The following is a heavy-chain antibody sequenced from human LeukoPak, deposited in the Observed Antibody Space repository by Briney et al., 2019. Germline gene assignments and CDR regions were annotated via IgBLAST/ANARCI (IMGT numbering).Heavy chain of an antibody. CDR1: GYTFTNYW. V-gene: IGHV5-51*01. J-gene: IGHJ3*02. Sequence: GESLKISCKGSGYTFTNYWIGWVRQMPGKDLEWMEIIYPGDSDTRYSPSFQGQVTISADKSITTAYLQWSSLKASDTAVYYCARLVTAIHDAFDIWGQGTMVTVSS. CDR3: ARLVTAIHDAFDI. CDR2: IYPGDSDT. D-gene: IGHD2-21*02.